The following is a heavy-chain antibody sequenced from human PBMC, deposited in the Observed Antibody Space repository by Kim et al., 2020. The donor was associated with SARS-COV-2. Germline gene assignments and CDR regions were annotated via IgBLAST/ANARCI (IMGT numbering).Heavy chain of an antibody. Sequence: SETLSLTCAVYGGSFSGYYWSWIRQPPGKGLEWVGEINHSGSTNYNTSPKSRVTISVHTSKNQLSLKLSSVTAADTAVYYCARSFPGAGKTLDYWGQGTLVTVSS. D-gene: IGHD1-26*01. CDR3: ARSFPGAGKTLDY. V-gene: IGHV4-34*01. CDR1: GGSFSGYY. J-gene: IGHJ4*02. CDR2: INHSGST.